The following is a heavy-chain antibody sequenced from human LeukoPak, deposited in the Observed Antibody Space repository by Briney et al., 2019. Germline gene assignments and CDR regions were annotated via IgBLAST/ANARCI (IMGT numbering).Heavy chain of an antibody. Sequence: GGSLRLSCAASGFTFSSYAMSWVRQAPGKGLEWVSAISGSAISTYYADSVKGRFTISRDNSKNTLYLQMNSLRAEDTAFYYCAKKTWIVVVPAAYFDSWGHGTLVTVSS. J-gene: IGHJ4*01. CDR1: GFTFSSYA. CDR2: ISGSAIST. V-gene: IGHV3-23*01. CDR3: AKKTWIVVVPAAYFDS. D-gene: IGHD2-2*01.